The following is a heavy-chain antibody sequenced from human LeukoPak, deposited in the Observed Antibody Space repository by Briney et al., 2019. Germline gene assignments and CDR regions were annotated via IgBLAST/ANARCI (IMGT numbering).Heavy chain of an antibody. V-gene: IGHV3-30-3*01. J-gene: IGHJ4*02. D-gene: IGHD3-16*01. Sequence: GGSLRLSCAASGFTFSSYAMHWVRQAPGKGLEWVAVISYDGSNKYYADSVKGRFTISRDNSKNTLYLQMNSLRAEDTAVYYCARDYEVESDYWGQGTLVTVSS. CDR2: ISYDGSNK. CDR1: GFTFSSYA. CDR3: ARDYEVESDY.